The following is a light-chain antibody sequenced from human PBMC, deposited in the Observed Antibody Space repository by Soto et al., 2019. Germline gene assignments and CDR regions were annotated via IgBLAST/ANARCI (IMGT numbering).Light chain of an antibody. CDR3: HQYGNSPGT. Sequence: EIVLTQSPGTPSLSPGERATLSCRASQSVRSNYLAWYQQKPGQAPSLLIYGASTRATGIPDRFSGSGSGTDFTLTITRLEPEDFAVYYCHQYGNSPGTFGQGTKLEIK. CDR2: GAS. V-gene: IGKV3-20*01. CDR1: QSVRSNY. J-gene: IGKJ2*01.